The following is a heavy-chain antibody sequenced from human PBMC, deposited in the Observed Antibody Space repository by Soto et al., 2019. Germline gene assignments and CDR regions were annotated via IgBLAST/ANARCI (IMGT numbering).Heavy chain of an antibody. CDR1: GGSISRYY. CDR3: ARLICSSTSCYEFDY. V-gene: IGHV4-59*08. J-gene: IGHJ4*02. CDR2: IYYSGST. Sequence: ETLSLTCSVSGGSISRYYWSWIRQPPGQGLEWIGYIYYSGSTNYNPSLKSRVTISVDTSKNQFSLKLSSVTAADTAVYYCARLICSSTSCYEFDYWGQGTLVTVSS. D-gene: IGHD2-2*01.